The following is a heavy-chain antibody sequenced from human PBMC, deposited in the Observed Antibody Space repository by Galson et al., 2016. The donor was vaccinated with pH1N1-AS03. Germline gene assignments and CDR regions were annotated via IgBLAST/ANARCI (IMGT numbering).Heavy chain of an antibody. CDR2: IIPILGIT. Sequence: SVKVSCKASGGTFSSDAISWVRQAPGQGLEWMGRIIPILGITDYAQKFQGRVTITADKSTSTAYMELSSLRSEDTAVYYCARDTSTTAPTHFDCWGQGTLGTISS. CDR3: ARDTSTTAPTHFDC. D-gene: IGHD1-26*01. V-gene: IGHV1-69*04. CDR1: GGTFSSDA. J-gene: IGHJ4*02.